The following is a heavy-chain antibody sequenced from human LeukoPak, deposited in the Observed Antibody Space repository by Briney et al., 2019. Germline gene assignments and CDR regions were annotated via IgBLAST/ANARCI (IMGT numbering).Heavy chain of an antibody. J-gene: IGHJ4*02. Sequence: SETLSLTCTVSGGSISTYYWSWIRQPAGKGLEWIGYIYYSGSTNYNPSLKSRVTISVDTSKNQFSLKLSSVTAADTAVYYCARDPWGNYDSSGYYRTESGFDYWGQGTLVTVSS. CDR1: GGSISTYY. V-gene: IGHV4-59*01. D-gene: IGHD3-22*01. CDR3: ARDPWGNYDSSGYYRTESGFDY. CDR2: IYYSGST.